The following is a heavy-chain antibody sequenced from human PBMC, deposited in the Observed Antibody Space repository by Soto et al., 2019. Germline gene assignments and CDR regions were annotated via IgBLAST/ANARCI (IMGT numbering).Heavy chain of an antibody. J-gene: IGHJ4*02. Sequence: SETLSLTCSVSGDSISSSDSYWSLIRQPPGKGLEWIGYINSSGRTYYKPSLKSRVSISVDTSKNQFSLKLSSVTAADTAVYYCARGTEDSSGYLTFDYWGQGTLVTVSS. CDR2: INSSGRT. D-gene: IGHD3-22*01. V-gene: IGHV4-30-4*01. CDR3: ARGTEDSSGYLTFDY. CDR1: GDSISSSDSY.